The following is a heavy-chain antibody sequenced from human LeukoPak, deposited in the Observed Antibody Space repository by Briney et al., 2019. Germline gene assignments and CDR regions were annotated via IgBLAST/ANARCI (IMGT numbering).Heavy chain of an antibody. Sequence: SETLSLTCTASGDSIRGYYWSWIRQAAGKGLEWIGRIYTNGNTNYNPSLKSRVTMSADASRNQFSLTLTSLTAADTAVYYCASVRTYGSDAFDIWGQGTRVTVSS. CDR2: IYTNGNT. CDR3: ASVRTYGSDAFDI. J-gene: IGHJ3*02. CDR1: GDSIRGYY. V-gene: IGHV4-4*07. D-gene: IGHD2-8*01.